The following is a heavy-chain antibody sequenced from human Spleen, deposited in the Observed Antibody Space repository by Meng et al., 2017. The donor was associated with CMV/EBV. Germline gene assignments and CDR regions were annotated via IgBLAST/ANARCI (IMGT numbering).Heavy chain of an antibody. CDR2: IYSGTSGT. Sequence: LRRSCTASGFTFSSYAMSWVRQAPGKGLEWVSLIYSGTSGTYYADSVKGRFTISRDDSKNTLYLQMNSLRAEDTAVYYCARANWFDPWGQGTLVTVSS. CDR1: GFTFSSYA. CDR3: ARANWFDP. J-gene: IGHJ5*02. V-gene: IGHV3-23*03.